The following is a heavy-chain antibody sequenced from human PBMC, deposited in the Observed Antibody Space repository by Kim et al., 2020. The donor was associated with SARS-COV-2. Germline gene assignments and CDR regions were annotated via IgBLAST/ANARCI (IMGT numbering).Heavy chain of an antibody. CDR3: STGTSVGG. D-gene: IGHD1-26*01. V-gene: IGHV3-15*01. CDR2: VKSKTDGGTI. CDR1: GFTFNNAW. Sequence: GGSLRLSCAASGFTFNNAWMSWVRQAPGKGLEWVGRVKSKTDGGTIDYAAPVKGRFTISSEDTKNTVYLQMNSLKTEDTAVYYCSTGTSVGGWGQGTLVTVSS. J-gene: IGHJ4*02.